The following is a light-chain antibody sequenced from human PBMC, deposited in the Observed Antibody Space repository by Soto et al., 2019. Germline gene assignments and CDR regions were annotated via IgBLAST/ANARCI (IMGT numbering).Light chain of an antibody. J-gene: IGKJ5*01. CDR2: DAS. Sequence: EIVLTQSPATLSLSPGERATLSCRASQSFSSYLAWYQQKPGQAPRLLIYDASKRATDIPARFSGRGSGTDFTLTISSLEPEDFAVYNCQQRSNWPPVITFGQGTRLEIK. CDR3: QQRSNWPPVIT. V-gene: IGKV3-11*01. CDR1: QSFSSY.